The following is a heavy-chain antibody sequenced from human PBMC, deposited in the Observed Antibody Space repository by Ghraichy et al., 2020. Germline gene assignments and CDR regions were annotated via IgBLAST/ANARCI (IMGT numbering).Heavy chain of an antibody. CDR1: GGSISSSSYY. J-gene: IGHJ4*02. D-gene: IGHD2-2*01. CDR3: ARHGIVDIVVVPAATYYFDY. Sequence: SETLSLTCTVSGGSISSSSYYWGWIRQPPGKGLEWIGSIYYSGSTYYNQSLKSRVTISVDTSKNQFSLKLSSVTAADTAVYYCARHGIVDIVVVPAATYYFDYWGQGTLVTVSS. CDR2: IYYSGST. V-gene: IGHV4-39*01.